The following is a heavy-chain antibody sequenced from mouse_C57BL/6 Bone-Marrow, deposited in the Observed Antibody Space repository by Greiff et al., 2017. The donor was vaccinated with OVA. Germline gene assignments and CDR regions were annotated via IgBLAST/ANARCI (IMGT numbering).Heavy chain of an antibody. J-gene: IGHJ2*01. CDR1: GYAFSSYW. CDR2: IYPGDGDT. CDR3: ASHGSNHYFDY. V-gene: IGHV1-80*01. D-gene: IGHD1-1*01. Sequence: QVQLKQSGAELVKPGASVKISCKASGYAFSSYWMNWVKQRPGKGLEWIGQIYPGDGDTNYNGKFKGKATLTADKSSSTAYMQLSSLTSEDSAVYFCASHGSNHYFDYWGQGTTLTVSS.